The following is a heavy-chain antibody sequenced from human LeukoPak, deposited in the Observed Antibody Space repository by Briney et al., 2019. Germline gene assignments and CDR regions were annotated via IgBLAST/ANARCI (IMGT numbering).Heavy chain of an antibody. D-gene: IGHD1-26*01. CDR1: GGSINYYY. CDR3: ARVGPSFSGSYTYYYGMDV. J-gene: IGHJ6*02. V-gene: IGHV4-59*01. Sequence: SSETLSLTCTVSGGSINYYYWMWIRQPPGKGLEWIGYIYYSGGTHYNPSLKSRVTMLVDTSKNQFSLKLTAVTAADTAVYYCARVGPSFSGSYTYYYGMDVWGQGTTVTVSS. CDR2: IYYSGGT.